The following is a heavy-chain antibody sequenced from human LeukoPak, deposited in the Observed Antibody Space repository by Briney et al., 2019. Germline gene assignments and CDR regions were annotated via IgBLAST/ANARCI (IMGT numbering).Heavy chain of an antibody. J-gene: IGHJ6*02. Sequence: ASVKVSCKASGYAFTSYHIHWMRQAPGQGLEWMGGIIPIFGTANYAQKFQGRVTITADESTSTAYMELSSLRSEDTAVYYCARLPLRSIAVGYYGMDVWGQGTTVTVSS. CDR2: IIPIFGTA. CDR3: ARLPLRSIAVGYYGMDV. V-gene: IGHV1-69*13. D-gene: IGHD6-6*01. CDR1: GYAFTSYH.